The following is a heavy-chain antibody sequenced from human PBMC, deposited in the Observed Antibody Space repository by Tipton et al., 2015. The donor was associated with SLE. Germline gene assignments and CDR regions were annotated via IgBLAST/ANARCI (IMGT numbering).Heavy chain of an antibody. CDR1: GFIFSACA. J-gene: IGHJ4*02. CDR2: IGRSGRST. Sequence: SLRLSCAASGFIFSACAMTWVRQAPGKGLEWVSSIGRSGRSTYYADSVKGRFTISRDNSENTLYLQMNSLRGEDAAVYYCAKGVGGTPLDYWGQGALVTASS. D-gene: IGHD1-26*01. CDR3: AKGVGGTPLDY. V-gene: IGHV3-23*01.